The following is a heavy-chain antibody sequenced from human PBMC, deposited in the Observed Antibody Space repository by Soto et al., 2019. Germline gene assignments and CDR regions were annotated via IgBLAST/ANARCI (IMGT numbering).Heavy chain of an antibody. CDR1: GYTFTSYG. CDR3: ARELHLSGSWCGYGMDV. D-gene: IGHD1-26*01. Sequence: QVQLVPSGAEVKKPGASVKVSCKASGYTFTSYGISWVRQAPGQVLAWRGWIRAYNVNTNDAQKLQGRVNMTTDTSTSTAYMELRRLRSDDTAVYYCARELHLSGSWCGYGMDVWGQGTTVTVSS. V-gene: IGHV1-18*01. CDR2: IRAYNVNT. J-gene: IGHJ6*02.